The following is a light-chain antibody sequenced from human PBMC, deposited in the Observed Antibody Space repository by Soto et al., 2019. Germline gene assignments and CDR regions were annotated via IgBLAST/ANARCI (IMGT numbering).Light chain of an antibody. CDR2: GAS. CDR1: QGISNY. Sequence: DIQMTQSPSSLSASVGDRVTITCRASQGISNYVDWFQQKPGKAPKSLIYGASTFQSGVPSNFSDSEYGTEFSLSLNSLQPEDFATYYCQQYSSYPWTFGPGTRVEIK. J-gene: IGKJ1*01. CDR3: QQYSSYPWT. V-gene: IGKV1-16*02.